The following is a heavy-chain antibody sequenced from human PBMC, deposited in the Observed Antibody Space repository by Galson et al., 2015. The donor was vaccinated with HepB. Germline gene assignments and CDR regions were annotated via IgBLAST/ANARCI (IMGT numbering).Heavy chain of an antibody. V-gene: IGHV3-15*01. CDR2: IKSKTDGGTT. Sequence: SLRLSCAASGFTFSSYDMNWVRQAPGKGLEWVGRIKSKTDGGTTDYAAPVKGRFTISRDDSKNTLYLQMNSLKTEDTAVYYCTTDFRGDYDSSDMGSYWGQGTLVTVSS. D-gene: IGHD3-22*01. CDR1: GFTFSSYD. CDR3: TTDFRGDYDSSDMGSY. J-gene: IGHJ4*02.